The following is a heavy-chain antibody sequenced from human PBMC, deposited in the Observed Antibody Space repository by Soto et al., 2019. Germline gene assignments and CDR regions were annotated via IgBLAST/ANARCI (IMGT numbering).Heavy chain of an antibody. D-gene: IGHD3-22*01. Sequence: QVQLVQSGAEMQHPGASVRVSCKASGGTFSKYAFSWVRQAPGQGLEWLGGTIPMFGTPNYAQKFQGRVAISADESTATVYMELSSLRSEDTAVYFCARPRRDSNYCYGMAVWGQGVPVTVSS. CDR3: ARPRRDSNYCYGMAV. V-gene: IGHV1-69*01. J-gene: IGHJ6*02. CDR1: GGTFSKYA. CDR2: TIPMFGTP.